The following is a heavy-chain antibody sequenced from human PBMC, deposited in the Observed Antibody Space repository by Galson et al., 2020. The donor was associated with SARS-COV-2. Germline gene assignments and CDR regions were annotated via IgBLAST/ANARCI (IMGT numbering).Heavy chain of an antibody. V-gene: IGHV1-2*02. J-gene: IGHJ6*02. CDR3: ARVSQYYDILTPSTTYGMDV. CDR2: INPNSGGT. D-gene: IGHD3-9*01. CDR1: GYTFTGYY. Sequence: GASLKISCEASGYTFTGYYMHWVRQAPGQGLEWMGWINPNSGGTNYAQKFQGRVTMTRDTSISTAYMGLSRLRSDDTAVYYCARVSQYYDILTPSTTYGMDVWGQGTTVTVSS.